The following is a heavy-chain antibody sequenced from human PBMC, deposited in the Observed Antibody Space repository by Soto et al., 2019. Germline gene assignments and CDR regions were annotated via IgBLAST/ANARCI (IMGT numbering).Heavy chain of an antibody. Sequence: SETLSLTCTVSGGSISSYYWSWIRQPPGKGLEWIGYIYYSGSTNYNPSLKSRVTISVDTSKNQFSLKLSSVTAADTAVYYCARYSTKWFDPWGQGTLVTVS. D-gene: IGHD2-15*01. V-gene: IGHV4-59*01. CDR3: ARYSTKWFDP. CDR2: IYYSGST. J-gene: IGHJ5*02. CDR1: GGSISSYY.